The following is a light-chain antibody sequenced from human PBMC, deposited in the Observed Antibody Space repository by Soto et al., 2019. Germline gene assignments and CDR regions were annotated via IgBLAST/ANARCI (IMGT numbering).Light chain of an antibody. CDR3: CSRAVSNDVL. CDR1: SSDVGRYNL. V-gene: IGLV2-23*01. CDR2: EGP. Sequence: QSALTQAASVSGSPGQSVTISYTGSSSDVGRYNLVSWYQRHPGKAPKLMIYEGPKRPSGFSICFSGSKSGNTASLTISGLLAEDETNYWCCSRAVSNDVLFGGGTQLTVL. J-gene: IGLJ2*01.